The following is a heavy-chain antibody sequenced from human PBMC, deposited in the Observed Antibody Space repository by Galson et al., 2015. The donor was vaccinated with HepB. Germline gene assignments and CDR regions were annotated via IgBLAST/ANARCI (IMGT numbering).Heavy chain of an antibody. CDR3: ASDSSGYYYGEY. V-gene: IGHV3-48*02. CDR2: ISSSSSTI. D-gene: IGHD3-22*01. CDR1: GFTFSGYS. J-gene: IGHJ4*02. Sequence: SLRLSCAASGFTFSGYSMNWVRQAPGKGLEWVSYISSSSSTIYYADSVKGRFTISRDNAKNSLYLQMNSLRDEDTAVYYCASDSSGYYYGEYWGQGTLVTVSS.